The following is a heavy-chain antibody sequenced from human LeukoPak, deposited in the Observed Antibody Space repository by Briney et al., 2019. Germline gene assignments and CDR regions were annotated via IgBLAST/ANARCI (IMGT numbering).Heavy chain of an antibody. J-gene: IGHJ4*02. CDR1: GFTFSSYG. Sequence: PGGSLRLSCAASGFTFSSYGMHWVRQAPGKGLEWVAVISYDGRNKYYADSVKGRFTISRQNSKNTLYLQMNSLRAEDTAVYYCARGDFWSGYYTGLYWGQGTLVTVSS. V-gene: IGHV3-30*03. CDR3: ARGDFWSGYYTGLY. CDR2: ISYDGRNK. D-gene: IGHD3-3*01.